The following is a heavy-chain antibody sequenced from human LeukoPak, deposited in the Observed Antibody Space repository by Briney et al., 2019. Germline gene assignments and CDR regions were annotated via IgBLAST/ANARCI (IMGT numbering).Heavy chain of an antibody. CDR3: ARGDYDFWSGYYFSFDY. V-gene: IGHV4-59*08. J-gene: IGHJ4*02. CDR1: GGSISGYY. Sequence: SETLSLTCTVSGGSISGYYWSWIRQPPGKGLEWIGYIYYSGSTNYNPSLKSRVTISVDTSKNQFSLKLSSATAADTAVYYCARGDYDFWSGYYFSFDYWGQGTLVTVSS. CDR2: IYYSGST. D-gene: IGHD3-3*01.